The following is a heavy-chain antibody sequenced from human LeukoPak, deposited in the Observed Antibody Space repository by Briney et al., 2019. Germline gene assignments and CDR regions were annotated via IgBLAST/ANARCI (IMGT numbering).Heavy chain of an antibody. D-gene: IGHD3-10*01. Sequence: SETLSLTCTVSCRSISNSNRGSGVRQPPGKGLEWIGEVFHSGSTNYNPSLKSRVTVSVDKSKNQFSLKLNSVTAADTAVYYCARDIYGSGTGLVYWGQGTLVTVSS. CDR1: CRSISNSNR. CDR2: VFHSGST. V-gene: IGHV4-4*02. J-gene: IGHJ4*02. CDR3: ARDIYGSGTGLVY.